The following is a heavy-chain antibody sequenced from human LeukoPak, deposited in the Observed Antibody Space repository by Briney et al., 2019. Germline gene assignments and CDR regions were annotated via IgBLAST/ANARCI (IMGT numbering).Heavy chain of an antibody. CDR1: GFTFGSYA. CDR3: ARDGTTTTMTSEPY. D-gene: IGHD4-17*01. CDR2: ITDTGGNT. Sequence: GGSLRLSCAASGFTFGSYAMSWVRQAPGKGLEWVSAITDTGGNTYYADSVKGRFTISRDNSKNTLFLQMNSLRAEDTAVYYCARDGTTTTMTSEPYWGQGTLVTVSS. V-gene: IGHV3-23*01. J-gene: IGHJ4*02.